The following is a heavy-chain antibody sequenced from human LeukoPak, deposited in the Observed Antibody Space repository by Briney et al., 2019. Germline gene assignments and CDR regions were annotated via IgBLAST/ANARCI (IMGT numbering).Heavy chain of an antibody. Sequence: PSETLSLTCTVSDGSISTRTYYWGWIRQPPGKGLEWIGSVHYSGSTYCNPSLKSRVTISVDTSKNQFSLKLSSVTAADTAVYYCARDTGSSSYDFWSGYSIWDYWGQGTLVTVSS. CDR2: VHYSGST. D-gene: IGHD3-3*01. J-gene: IGHJ4*02. V-gene: IGHV4-39*07. CDR1: DGSISTRTYY. CDR3: ARDTGSSSYDFWSGYSIWDY.